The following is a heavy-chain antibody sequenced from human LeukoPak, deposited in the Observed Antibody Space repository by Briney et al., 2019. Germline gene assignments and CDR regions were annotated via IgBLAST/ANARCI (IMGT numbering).Heavy chain of an antibody. Sequence: PGGSLRLSCVASGFSFSSYWMHWVRQAPGKGLVWVSRINSDESSTTYADSVKGRFTISRDNAKNTLYLQMNSLGAEDTAVYYCAGGRYSSVWYWGQGTLVTVSS. J-gene: IGHJ4*02. D-gene: IGHD6-19*01. CDR3: AGGRYSSVWY. CDR2: INSDESST. V-gene: IGHV3-74*01. CDR1: GFSFSSYW.